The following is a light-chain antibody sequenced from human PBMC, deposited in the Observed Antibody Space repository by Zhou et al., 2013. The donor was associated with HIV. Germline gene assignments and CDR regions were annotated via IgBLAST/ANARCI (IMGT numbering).Light chain of an antibody. CDR2: RAS. CDR3: QQCNSYWT. Sequence: DIQMTQSPSTLSASVGDRVTITCRASQSIGTWLAWYQHKAGKAPKLLIYRASSLQSGVPPRFSGSGSGTEFTLTISSLQPDDFATYYCQQCNSYWTFGQGTKVEIK. CDR1: QSIGTW. V-gene: IGKV1-5*03. J-gene: IGKJ1*01.